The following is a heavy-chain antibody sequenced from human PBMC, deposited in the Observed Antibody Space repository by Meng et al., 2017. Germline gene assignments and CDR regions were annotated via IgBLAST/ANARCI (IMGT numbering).Heavy chain of an antibody. V-gene: IGHV6-1*01. CDR3: ARGVYGANNYFDY. CDR1: GDSFSSNSAA. J-gene: IGHJ4*02. D-gene: IGHD4-23*01. Sequence: QVQLQQSGPGLVQPSQPLSPTCAISGDSFSSNSAAWNWIRQSPSRGLEWLGRTNYRSKWYNDYALSVKSRITITPDTSKNQFSLQLNSVTPKDTALFYCARGVYGANNYFDYWGQGILVTVSS. CDR2: TNYRSKWYN.